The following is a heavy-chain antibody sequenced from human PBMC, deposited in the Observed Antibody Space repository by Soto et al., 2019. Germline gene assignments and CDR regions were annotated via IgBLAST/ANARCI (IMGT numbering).Heavy chain of an antibody. CDR1: GFTFSSYW. V-gene: IGHV3-7*01. D-gene: IGHD6-6*01. CDR2: IKQDGSEK. J-gene: IGHJ6*02. Sequence: EVQLVESGGGLVQPGGSLRLPCAASGFTFSSYWMSWVRQAPGKGLEWVANIKQDGSEKYYVDSVKGRFTISRDNAKNSLYLQMNSLRAEDTAVYYCARGGSSSSAPIYYYGMDVWGQGTTVTVSS. CDR3: ARGGSSSSAPIYYYGMDV.